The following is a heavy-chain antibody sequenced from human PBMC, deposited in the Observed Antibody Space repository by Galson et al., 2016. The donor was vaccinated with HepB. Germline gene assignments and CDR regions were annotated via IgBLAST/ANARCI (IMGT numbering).Heavy chain of an antibody. V-gene: IGHV4-4*02. D-gene: IGHD3-10*01. CDR3: ARVALSVRGLTRYYHYYYALDV. CDR2: IDHSGRT. J-gene: IGHJ6*02. Sequence: SETLSLTCAVSGGSVSSSNRWSWVRQTPGKGLEWIGEIDHSGRTNYNPSLKSRLTTSVDKSKNQFSLNLTSLTAADTAVYYCARVALSVRGLTRYYHYYYALDVWGLGTTVTVSS. CDR1: GGSVSSSNR.